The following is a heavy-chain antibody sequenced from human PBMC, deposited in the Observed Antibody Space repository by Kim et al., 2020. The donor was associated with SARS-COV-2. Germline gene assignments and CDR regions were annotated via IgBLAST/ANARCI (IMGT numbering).Heavy chain of an antibody. Sequence: SETLSLTCTVSGGSISSSTYSWAWIRQPPGKGLEWIGAISYNGNTNYNSSLKSRVTISVDTSKNQFSLQLTSVTAADTALYFCPFGLTPRVFDSWGPGTL. CDR2: ISYNGNT. CDR3: PFGLTPRVFDS. J-gene: IGHJ4*02. D-gene: IGHD3-10*01. V-gene: IGHV4-39*01. CDR1: GGSISSSTYS.